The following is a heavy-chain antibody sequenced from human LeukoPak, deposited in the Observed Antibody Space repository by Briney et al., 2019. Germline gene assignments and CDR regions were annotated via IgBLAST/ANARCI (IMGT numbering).Heavy chain of an antibody. J-gene: IGHJ2*01. CDR1: GFTFSSYA. D-gene: IGHD3-22*01. V-gene: IGHV3-23*01. CDR3: AKDPNYYDSSGYYWGRDWYFDL. Sequence: GGSLRLSCAASGFTFSSYAMSWVRQAPGKGLEWVSAISGSGGSTYYADSVKGRFTISRDNSKNTLYLQMTSLRAEDTAVYYCAKDPNYYDSSGYYWGRDWYFDLWGRGTLVTVSS. CDR2: ISGSGGST.